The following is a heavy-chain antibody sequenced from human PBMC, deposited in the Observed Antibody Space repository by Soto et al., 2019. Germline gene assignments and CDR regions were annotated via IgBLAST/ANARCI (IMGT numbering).Heavy chain of an antibody. CDR2: ISSTSSTI. Sequence: GGSLRLSCSASEFTFSTYSMNWVRQAPGKGLEWVSYISSTSSTIYYADSVKGRFTISRDNAKNSLYLQMDSLRAEDTAVYYCARDWDTSAPRYWYFDLWGRGTLVTVSS. V-gene: IGHV3-48*01. D-gene: IGHD3-22*01. CDR1: EFTFSTYS. CDR3: ARDWDTSAPRYWYFDL. J-gene: IGHJ2*01.